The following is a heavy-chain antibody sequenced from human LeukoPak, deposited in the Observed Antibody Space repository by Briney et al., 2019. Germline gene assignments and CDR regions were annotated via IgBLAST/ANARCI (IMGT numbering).Heavy chain of an antibody. Sequence: GGSLRLSCAASGFTFSSYSMNWVRQAPGKGLEWVSSISSSSSYIYYADSVKGRFTISRDNAKNSLYLQMNSLRAEDTAVYYCSRDRPSRITIFGVPTKGYFDYWGQGTLVTVSS. J-gene: IGHJ4*02. CDR2: ISSSSSYI. V-gene: IGHV3-21*01. CDR1: GFTFSSYS. CDR3: SRDRPSRITIFGVPTKGYFDY. D-gene: IGHD3-3*01.